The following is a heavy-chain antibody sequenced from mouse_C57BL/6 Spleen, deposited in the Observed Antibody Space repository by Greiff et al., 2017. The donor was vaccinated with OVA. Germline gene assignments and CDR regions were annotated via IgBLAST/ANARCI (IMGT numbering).Heavy chain of an antibody. CDR3: ARLGNYAMDY. J-gene: IGHJ4*01. V-gene: IGHV5-17*01. CDR2: ISSGSSTI. Sequence: EVQVVESGGGLVKPGGSLKLSCAASGFTFSDYGMHWVRQAPEKGLEWVAYISSGSSTIYYAETVKGRVTISRDNAKNTLFLQMTSLRSEDTAMYYCARLGNYAMDYWGQGTSVTVSS. CDR1: GFTFSDYG.